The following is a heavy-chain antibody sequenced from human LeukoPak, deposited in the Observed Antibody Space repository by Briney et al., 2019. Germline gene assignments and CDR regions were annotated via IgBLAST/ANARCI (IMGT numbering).Heavy chain of an antibody. CDR2: INWNGGST. CDR3: ARGTIVVVPAAMPYDAFDI. V-gene: IGHV3-20*04. D-gene: IGHD2-2*01. Sequence: GGSLRLACVASGFTFSSYSMSWVRQAPGKGLEWVSGINWNGGSTGYADSVKGRFTISRDNAKNSLYLQTNSLRAEDTALYYCARGTIVVVPAAMPYDAFDIWGQGTMVTVSS. CDR1: GFTFSSYS. J-gene: IGHJ3*02.